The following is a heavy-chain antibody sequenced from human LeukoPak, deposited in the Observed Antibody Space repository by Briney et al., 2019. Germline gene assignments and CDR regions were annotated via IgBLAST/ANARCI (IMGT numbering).Heavy chain of an antibody. CDR1: GFSFSTCS. CDR3: AKDQRPDSGYDIDS. Sequence: PGGSLRLSCAASGFSFSTCSMDWVRQAPRKGLEWVSLIYPGGDTTYYADSVKGRFTISRDNSKNTLYLQMYSLRAEDTAVYYCAKDQRPDSGYDIDSWGRGTLVIVSS. J-gene: IGHJ4*02. V-gene: IGHV3-23*03. D-gene: IGHD5-12*01. CDR2: IYPGGDTT.